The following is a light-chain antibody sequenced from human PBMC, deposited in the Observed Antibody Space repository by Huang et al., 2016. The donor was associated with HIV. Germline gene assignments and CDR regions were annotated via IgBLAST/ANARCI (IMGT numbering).Light chain of an antibody. Sequence: DIQMTQSPSTLSASVGDRVTIDCRASQSISTWLAWYQQKPGKAPNLLIYKASTLESGGPARFSGSGSETEFTLNIRDVKPGDSATYYCQQYNTYPMYNFGQGTKLEIK. J-gene: IGKJ2*01. CDR3: QQYNTYPMYN. CDR1: QSISTW. V-gene: IGKV1-5*03. CDR2: KAS.